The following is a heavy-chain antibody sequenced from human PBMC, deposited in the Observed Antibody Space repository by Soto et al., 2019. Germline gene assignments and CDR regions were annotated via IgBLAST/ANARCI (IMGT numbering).Heavy chain of an antibody. D-gene: IGHD6-13*01. CDR1: GFTSSSYW. V-gene: IGHV3-7*01. CDR3: ARRSWYDV. J-gene: IGHJ6*04. Sequence: GGSLRLSCAASGFTSSSYWMSWVRQAPGKGLEWVANIKQDGSQKFYVDSVKGRFTISRDNAKNSLYLHMNSLTAEDTAVYYCARRSWYDVWGKGTTVTVSS. CDR2: IKQDGSQK.